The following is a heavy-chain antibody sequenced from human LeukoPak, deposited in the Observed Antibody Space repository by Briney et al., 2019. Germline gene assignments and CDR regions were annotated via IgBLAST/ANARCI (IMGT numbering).Heavy chain of an antibody. Sequence: GGSLRLSCAASGFTFTTYAMSWVRQAPGKGLEWVSIISGSGGTTYYADSVKGRFTISRDNSKNMLYLQMNSLRAEDTAVYYCAKPKAVLTHWFDPWGPGTLVTVSS. V-gene: IGHV3-23*01. CDR3: AKPKAVLTHWFDP. D-gene: IGHD6-19*01. J-gene: IGHJ5*02. CDR1: GFTFTTYA. CDR2: ISGSGGTT.